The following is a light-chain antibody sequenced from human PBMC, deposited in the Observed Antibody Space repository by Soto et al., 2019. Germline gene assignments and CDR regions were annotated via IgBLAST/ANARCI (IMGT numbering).Light chain of an antibody. CDR1: TSNIGSNA. V-gene: IGLV1-44*01. Sequence: SLLTQAPSASGTPGQMVAISCSGSTSNIGSNAVNWYRQLPGTAPKLLIYSNNQRPSGVPDRFSGSKSGTSASLAISGLQSEDEADYYCAAWDDSLNGFYVFGTGTKVTVL. CDR3: AAWDDSLNGFYV. J-gene: IGLJ1*01. CDR2: SNN.